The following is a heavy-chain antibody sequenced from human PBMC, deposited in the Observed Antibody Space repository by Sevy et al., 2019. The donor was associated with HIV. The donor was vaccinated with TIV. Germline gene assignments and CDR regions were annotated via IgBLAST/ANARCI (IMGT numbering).Heavy chain of an antibody. Sequence: SETLSLTCAVYGGSFSGYYWRWIRQPPGKGLEWIGEINHSGSTNYNPSLKSRVTISVDTSKNQFSLKLSSVTAADTAVYYCATENQGYDFWRGFDPWGQGTLITVSS. J-gene: IGHJ5*02. V-gene: IGHV4-34*01. CDR3: ATENQGYDFWRGFDP. CDR2: INHSGST. D-gene: IGHD3-3*01. CDR1: GGSFSGYY.